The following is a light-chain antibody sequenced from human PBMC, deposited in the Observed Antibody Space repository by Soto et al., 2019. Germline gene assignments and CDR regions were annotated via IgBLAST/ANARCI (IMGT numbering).Light chain of an antibody. V-gene: IGKV3-15*01. Sequence: EIVMTQSPATLSVSPGERATLSCRASQSVSGTLAWYQQKPGQAPRLLMYSASTRATGVPARFSGSGSGTEFTLTISSLQSEDSAIYYGQKYKNWPGTFGQGTKVEIK. J-gene: IGKJ1*01. CDR1: QSVSGT. CDR3: QKYKNWPGT. CDR2: SAS.